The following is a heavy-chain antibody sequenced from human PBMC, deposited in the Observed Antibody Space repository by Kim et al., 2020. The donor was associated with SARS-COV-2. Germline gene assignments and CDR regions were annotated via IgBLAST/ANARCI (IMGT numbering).Heavy chain of an antibody. CDR2: INHSGST. CDR1: GGSFSGYY. Sequence: SETLSLTCAVYGGSFSGYYWSWIRQPPGKGLEWIGEINHSGSTNYNPSLKSRVTISVDTSKNQFSLKLSSVTAADTAVYYCARAIGIAVAGHFLDYWGQGTLVTVSS. V-gene: IGHV4-34*01. D-gene: IGHD6-19*01. J-gene: IGHJ4*02. CDR3: ARAIGIAVAGHFLDY.